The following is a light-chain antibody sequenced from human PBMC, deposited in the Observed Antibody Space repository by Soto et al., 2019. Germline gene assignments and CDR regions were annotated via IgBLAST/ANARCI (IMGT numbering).Light chain of an antibody. V-gene: IGLV3-1*01. Sequence: SYELTQPPSVSVSPGQTASITCSGDKLGDKYACWYQQKPGQSPVLVIYQDTKRPSGIPERFSGSNSGNTATLTIIGTQAMDEADYYCQAWDNSPHVVFGGGTKLTVL. J-gene: IGLJ2*01. CDR3: QAWDNSPHVV. CDR2: QDT. CDR1: KLGDKY.